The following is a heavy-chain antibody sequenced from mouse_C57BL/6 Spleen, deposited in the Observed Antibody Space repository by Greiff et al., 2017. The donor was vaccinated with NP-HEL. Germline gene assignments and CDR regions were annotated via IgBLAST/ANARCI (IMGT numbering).Heavy chain of an antibody. D-gene: IGHD1-1*01. CDR1: GYAFSSSW. J-gene: IGHJ1*03. CDR3: ARSYYGSRKYFDV. CDR2: IYPGDGDT. V-gene: IGHV1-82*01. Sequence: VQLKESGPELVKPGASVKISCKASGYAFSSSWMNWVKQRPGKGLEWIGRIYPGDGDTNYNGKFKGKATLTADKSSSTAYMQLSSLTSEDSAVYFCARSYYGSRKYFDVWGTGTTVTVSS.